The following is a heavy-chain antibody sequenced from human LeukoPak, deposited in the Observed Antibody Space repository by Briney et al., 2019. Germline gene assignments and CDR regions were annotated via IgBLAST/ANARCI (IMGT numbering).Heavy chain of an antibody. V-gene: IGHV3-23*01. Sequence: GGSLRLPCAASGFTFSSYAMSWVRQAAGKGLEWVSAISGSGGSTYYADSVKGRFTISRDNSKNTLYLQMNSLRAEDTAVYYCAKDWEKEYYDILTGYRPYYFDYWGQGTLVTVSS. CDR3: AKDWEKEYYDILTGYRPYYFDY. CDR1: GFTFSSYA. D-gene: IGHD3-9*01. J-gene: IGHJ4*02. CDR2: ISGSGGST.